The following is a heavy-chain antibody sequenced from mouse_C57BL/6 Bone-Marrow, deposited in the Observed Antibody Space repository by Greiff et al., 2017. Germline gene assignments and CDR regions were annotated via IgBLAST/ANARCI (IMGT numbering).Heavy chain of an antibody. D-gene: IGHD1-2*01. J-gene: IGHJ2*01. CDR2: IHPYSGST. CDR3: ARGATAFEDFDY. CDR1: GYTFTTYC. V-gene: IGHV1-64*01. Sequence: QVQLQQPGAELVKPGASVKLSCKASGYTFTTYCMQWMKQRPGQGLEWIGIIHPYSGSTKYNEKFKSKATLTVEKSSNTVYLELSRLTSEDSAVYYCARGATAFEDFDYWGQGTTLTVSS.